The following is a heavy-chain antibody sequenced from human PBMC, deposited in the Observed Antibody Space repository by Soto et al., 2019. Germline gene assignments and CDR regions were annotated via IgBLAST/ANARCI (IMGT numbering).Heavy chain of an antibody. CDR3: ARRITGTPPADGGS. J-gene: IGHJ5*02. V-gene: IGHV3-72*01. Sequence: EVQLLESEGDLVQPGGSLRLSCAVSGFTFSDHYMDWVSQAPGKGLEWVGRIRNIANSYTTDYAASVKGRFTISRDDSKNSLYLQMNSLKTEDTAMYYCARRITGTPPADGGSWGQGTLVTVSS. CDR2: IRNIANSYTT. D-gene: IGHD1-7*01. CDR1: GFTFSDHY.